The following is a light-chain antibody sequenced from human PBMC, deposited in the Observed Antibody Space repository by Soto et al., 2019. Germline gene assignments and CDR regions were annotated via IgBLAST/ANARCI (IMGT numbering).Light chain of an antibody. CDR3: CSYYSACVTYV. Sequence: QSALTQPASLSASPGQSITISCTGSSSDIGGHEYVSWCQQKPGKAPKIVISEVTIRPSGVSTRFSGSKSGDTASLTISGRQPDDEDVDYYCSYYSACVTYVFGGGTKVTVL. J-gene: IGLJ1*01. V-gene: IGLV2-14*01. CDR1: SSDIGGHEY. CDR2: EVT.